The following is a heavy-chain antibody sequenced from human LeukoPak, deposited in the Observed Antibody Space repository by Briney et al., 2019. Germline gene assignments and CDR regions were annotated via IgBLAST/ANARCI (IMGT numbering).Heavy chain of an antibody. CDR3: ARGGFDHNMDV. CDR2: IDNDGTDT. CDR1: GFSLSRYW. Sequence: PGGCLRLSCAASGFSLSRYWMHWVRQAPGTGLVWVSYIDNDGTDTNYADSVRGRFTVSRDNAKNTLYLQMNGLRAEDTAVYYCARGGFDHNMDVWGKGTTVT. J-gene: IGHJ6*03. V-gene: IGHV3-74*01. D-gene: IGHD3-9*01.